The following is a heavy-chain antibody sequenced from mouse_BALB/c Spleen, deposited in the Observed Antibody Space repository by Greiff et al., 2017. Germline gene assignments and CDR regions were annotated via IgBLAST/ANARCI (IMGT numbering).Heavy chain of an antibody. V-gene: IGHV6-6*02. D-gene: IGHD2-14*01. Sequence: EVKLEESGGGLVQPGGSMKLSCVASGFTFSNYWMNWVRQSPEKGLEWVAEIRLKSNNYATHYAESVKGRFTISRDDSKSSVYLQMNNLRAEDTGIYYCTSHYYRYDEGMDYWGQGTSVTVSS. CDR1: GFTFSNYW. CDR3: TSHYYRYDEGMDY. J-gene: IGHJ4*01. CDR2: IRLKSNNYAT.